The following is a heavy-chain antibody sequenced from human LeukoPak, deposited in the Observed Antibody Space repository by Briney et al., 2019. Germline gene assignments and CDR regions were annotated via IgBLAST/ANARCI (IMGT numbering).Heavy chain of an antibody. Sequence: SDTLSLTRTVSGVSDSIHYGRALAAPPGRRLEWSVYISYGESPNYTPPLKSRDTISVDTSKNQLSLKLGSATAADTAVYYCARQFRSSCCYYEYWGQGTLVTVSS. CDR3: ARQFRSSCCYYEY. CDR2: ISYGESP. D-gene: IGHD6-19*01. J-gene: IGHJ4*02. V-gene: IGHV4-59*08. CDR1: GVSDSIHY.